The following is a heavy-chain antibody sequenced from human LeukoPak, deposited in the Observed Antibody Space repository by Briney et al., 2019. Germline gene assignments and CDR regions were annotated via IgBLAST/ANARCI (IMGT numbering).Heavy chain of an antibody. CDR2: INPNSGDT. V-gene: IGHV1-2*02. Sequence: ASVKVSCKASGYTFTGYYMHWVRQAPGQGLEWMGWINPNSGDTNCAQNFQGRVSMTRDTSISTAYLDLSGLRSGDTALYYCARGLGWDSGTYLGAWGQGTLVTVSS. D-gene: IGHD1-26*01. J-gene: IGHJ5*02. CDR1: GYTFTGYY. CDR3: ARGLGWDSGTYLGA.